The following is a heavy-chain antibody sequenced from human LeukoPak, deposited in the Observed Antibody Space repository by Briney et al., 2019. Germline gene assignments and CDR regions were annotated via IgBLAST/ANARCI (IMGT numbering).Heavy chain of an antibody. V-gene: IGHV4-39*07. CDR1: GGSISSSSYY. D-gene: IGHD3-10*01. J-gene: IGHJ6*04. Sequence: SETLSLTCTVSGGSISSSSYYWGWIRQPPGKGLEWIGSIYYSGSTYYNPSLKSRVTISVDTSKNQFSLKLNSVTAADTAVYYCARDPPGGPPDWGKGTTVTVSS. CDR2: IYYSGST. CDR3: ARDPPGGPPD.